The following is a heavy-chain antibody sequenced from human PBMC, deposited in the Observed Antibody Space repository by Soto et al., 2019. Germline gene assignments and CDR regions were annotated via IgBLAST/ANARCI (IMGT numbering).Heavy chain of an antibody. J-gene: IGHJ4*02. V-gene: IGHV4-39*01. CDR2: IYYSGST. CDR1: GGSISSSSYY. Sequence: QLQLQESGPGLVKPSETLSLTCTVSGGSISSSSYYWGWIRQPPGKGLEWIGSIYYSGSTYYNPSLKSRVTISVDTSNNQFSLKLSSVTAADTAVYYCARRESGSSGWALDYWGQGTLVTVSS. CDR3: ARRESGSSGWALDY. D-gene: IGHD6-19*01.